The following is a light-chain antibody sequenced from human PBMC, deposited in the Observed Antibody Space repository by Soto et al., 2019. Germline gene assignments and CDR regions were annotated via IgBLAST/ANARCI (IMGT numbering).Light chain of an antibody. J-gene: IGLJ3*02. V-gene: IGLV1-44*01. CDR1: DSNIGSNS. CDR3: VAWDDILNGWV. CDR2: SND. Sequence: QAVVTQPPSASGTPGQRVTISCSGSDSNIGSNSVNWYQHLPGMAPKLLTHSNDHRPSGVADRFSGSKSGTSASLAISGLKSEDEADYYCVAWDDILNGWVLGGGTKLTVL.